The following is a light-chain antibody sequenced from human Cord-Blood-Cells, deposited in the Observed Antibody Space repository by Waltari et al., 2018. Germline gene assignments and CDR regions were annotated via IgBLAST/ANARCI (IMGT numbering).Light chain of an antibody. CDR2: DAS. CDR3: QQRSNWYS. J-gene: IGKJ2*03. V-gene: IGKV3-11*01. CDR1: QSVSSY. Sequence: EIVLTQSPATLSLSPGERATLSCRARQSVSSYLAWYQQKPGQAPRLLSYDASNRATGIPARFSGSGSGTDFTLTISSLEPEDFAVYYCQQRSNWYSFGQGTKLEIK.